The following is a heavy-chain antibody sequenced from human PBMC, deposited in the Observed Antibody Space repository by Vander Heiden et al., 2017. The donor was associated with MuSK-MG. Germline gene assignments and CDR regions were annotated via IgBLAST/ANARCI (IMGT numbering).Heavy chain of an antibody. V-gene: IGHV3-48*01. D-gene: IGHD6-13*01. CDR3: ARGIAAADKAY. CDR2: ISSSGSTI. CDR1: GFTFSSDS. J-gene: IGHJ4*02. Sequence: EVQLVESGGGLVQPGGSLRLSCAASGFTFSSDSMNWVRQAPGKGLEWVSYISSSGSTISYADSVKGRFTISRDNAKNSLYLQMNSLRAEDTAVYYCARGIAAADKAYWGQGTLVTVSS.